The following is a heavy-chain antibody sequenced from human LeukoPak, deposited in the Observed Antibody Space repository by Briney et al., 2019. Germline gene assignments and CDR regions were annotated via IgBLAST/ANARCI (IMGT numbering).Heavy chain of an antibody. V-gene: IGHV3-74*01. D-gene: IGHD3-10*01. CDR1: GFTFSRYW. CDR2: IESNGLT. CDR3: AKAATYFYGSVTYDWFES. Sequence: GGSLRLSCASSGFTFSRYWMSWVRQAPGKGLMWVSRIESNGLTLYADSVRDRFTISRDNGKNTIYLQMNSLRVDDTAIYYCAKAATYFYGSVTYDWFESWGQGTLVTVSS. J-gene: IGHJ5*01.